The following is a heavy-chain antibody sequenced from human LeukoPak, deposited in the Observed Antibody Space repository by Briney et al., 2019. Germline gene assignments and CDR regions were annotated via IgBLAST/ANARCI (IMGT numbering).Heavy chain of an antibody. CDR1: GGSISSGSYY. Sequence: SETLSLTCTVSGGSISSGSYYWSWIRQPAGKGLEWIGRIYTSGSTNYNPSLKSRVTISVDTSKNQFSLKLSSVTAADTAVYYCAREPLVSAYSRGPIDYWGQGTLVTVSS. D-gene: IGHD2-21*01. CDR3: AREPLVSAYSRGPIDY. CDR2: IYTSGST. V-gene: IGHV4-61*02. J-gene: IGHJ4*02.